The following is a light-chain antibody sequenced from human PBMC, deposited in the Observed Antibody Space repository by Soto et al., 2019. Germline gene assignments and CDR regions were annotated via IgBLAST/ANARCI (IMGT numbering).Light chain of an antibody. CDR2: GAS. CDR1: QSVSSSY. V-gene: IGKV3-20*01. Sequence: EIVLTQSPGTLSLSPGERATLSCRASQSVSSSYLAWYQQKPGQAPRLLIYGASSRATGIPDRFSGSGSGTDFTLTISRLEPEDVAVYYCQQYGSSPPLTFGGGTKEEIK. CDR3: QQYGSSPPLT. J-gene: IGKJ4*01.